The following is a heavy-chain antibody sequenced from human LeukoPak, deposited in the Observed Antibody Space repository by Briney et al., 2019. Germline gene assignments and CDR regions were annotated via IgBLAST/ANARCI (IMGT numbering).Heavy chain of an antibody. Sequence: GGSLRLSCAASGFTVSSNYMSWVRQAPGKGLEWVSAISGSGGSTYYADSVKGRFTISRDNSKNTLYLQMNSLRAEDTAVYYCAKVLGFKTGYFDYWGQGTLVTVSS. CDR3: AKVLGFKTGYFDY. CDR1: GFTVSSNY. J-gene: IGHJ4*02. CDR2: ISGSGGST. V-gene: IGHV3-23*01. D-gene: IGHD3-10*01.